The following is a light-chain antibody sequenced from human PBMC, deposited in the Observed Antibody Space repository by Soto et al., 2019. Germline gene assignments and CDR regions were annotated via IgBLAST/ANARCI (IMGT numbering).Light chain of an antibody. CDR2: GAS. J-gene: IGKJ1*01. CDR3: QQYNNWPPWT. CDR1: QSVSSN. V-gene: IGKV3-15*01. Sequence: EIVLTQSPGTLSLSPGERATLSCRASQSVSSNLAWYHQRPGQAPRLLIYGASTRATGIPARFSGSGSGTEFTLTISSLQSEDFAVYYCQQYNNWPPWTFGRGTKVDI.